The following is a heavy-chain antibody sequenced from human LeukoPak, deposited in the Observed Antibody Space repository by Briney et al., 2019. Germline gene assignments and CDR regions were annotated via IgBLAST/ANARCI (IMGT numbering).Heavy chain of an antibody. CDR1: GFTFSSYA. D-gene: IGHD3-10*01. Sequence: GGSLRLSCAASGFTFSSYAMSWVRQAPGKGLEWVSVISNSGGSTFYADSVKGRFTISRDNSKNTLYLQMNSLRAEDTAVYYCAKRASGSGTSLYYFDYWGQGTQVTVSS. J-gene: IGHJ4*02. CDR3: AKRASGSGTSLYYFDY. V-gene: IGHV3-23*01. CDR2: ISNSGGST.